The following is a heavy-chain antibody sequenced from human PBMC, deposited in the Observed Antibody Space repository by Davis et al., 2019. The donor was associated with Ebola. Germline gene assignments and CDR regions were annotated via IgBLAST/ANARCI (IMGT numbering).Heavy chain of an antibody. CDR1: GYTFSSYD. D-gene: IGHD2-2*01. J-gene: IGHJ5*02. Sequence: ASVKVSCKASGYTFSSYDINWVRQATGQGLEWMGWMNPNSGNTGYAQKFQGRVTITRSTSISTAYMELSSLTSEDTAVYYCARGDCSSTSCRHWFDPWGQGTLVTVSS. V-gene: IGHV1-8*03. CDR3: ARGDCSSTSCRHWFDP. CDR2: MNPNSGNT.